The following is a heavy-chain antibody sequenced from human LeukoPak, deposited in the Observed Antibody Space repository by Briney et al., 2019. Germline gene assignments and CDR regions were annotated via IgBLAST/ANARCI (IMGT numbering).Heavy chain of an antibody. Sequence: SETLSLTCAVYGGSFSGYYWSWIRQPPGKGLEWIGEINHSGSTNYNPSFKSRVTISVDTSKNQFSLKLSSVTAADTAVYYCAIGYCSSTSCPSFDYWGQGTLVTVSS. V-gene: IGHV4-34*01. J-gene: IGHJ4*02. CDR1: GGSFSGYY. CDR3: AIGYCSSTSCPSFDY. D-gene: IGHD2-2*01. CDR2: INHSGST.